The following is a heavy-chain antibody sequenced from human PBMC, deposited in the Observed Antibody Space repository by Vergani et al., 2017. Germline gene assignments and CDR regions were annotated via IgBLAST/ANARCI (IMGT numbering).Heavy chain of an antibody. D-gene: IGHD4-11*01. V-gene: IGHV3-21*01. CDR3: ARDQTATTTPRFRVNMDV. Sequence: EVQLVESGGGLVKPGGSLRLSCAASGFTFSSYSMNWVRQAPGKGLEWVSSISSSSSYIYYADSVKGRFTISRDNAKNSLYLQMNSLRAEDTAVYYCARDQTATTTPRFRVNMDVWGKGTTVTVSS. CDR1: GFTFSSYS. J-gene: IGHJ6*03. CDR2: ISSSSSYI.